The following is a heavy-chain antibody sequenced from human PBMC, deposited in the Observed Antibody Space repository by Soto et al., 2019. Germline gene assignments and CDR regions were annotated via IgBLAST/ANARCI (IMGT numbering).Heavy chain of an antibody. CDR1: GDSVSSNSAG. CDR3: ARGEQYSGRIFDY. J-gene: IGHJ4*01. V-gene: IGHV6-1*01. CDR2: TYYRSKWYY. D-gene: IGHD1-26*01. Sequence: SQTLSLTCAITGDSVSSNSAGWSWVRQSPSRGLEWLGRTYYRSKWYYEYAVSVRGRITINPDTSKNQYSLQLNSVTPEDTAVYSCARGEQYSGRIFDYWGQGTQVTVSS.